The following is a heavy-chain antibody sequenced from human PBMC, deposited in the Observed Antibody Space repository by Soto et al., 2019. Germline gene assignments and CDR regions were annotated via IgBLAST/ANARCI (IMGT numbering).Heavy chain of an antibody. V-gene: IGHV4-59*01. CDR3: ARTRGWYYAFDV. D-gene: IGHD6-19*01. Sequence: QDQLQESGPGLVKPSETLSLTCTVSGGSIRSYYWNWVRQPPGKGLEWIGHIYYNGSTNYNPSLKSRVTILVDTSKKQFSLKLTSVTAADTAIYYCARTRGWYYAFDVWGQGTMATVSS. CDR1: GGSIRSYY. J-gene: IGHJ3*01. CDR2: IYYNGST.